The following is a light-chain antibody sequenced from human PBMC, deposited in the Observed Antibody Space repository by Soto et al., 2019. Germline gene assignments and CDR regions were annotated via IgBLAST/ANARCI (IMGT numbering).Light chain of an antibody. CDR3: PQSYSIPYT. V-gene: IGKV1-39*01. CDR2: VVS. CDR1: QTISRN. J-gene: IGKJ2*01. Sequence: DIQLTQSPSSLSASVGDRVTITCRASQTISRNLNWYQQKPGEAPRLLMYVVSTLQGGVPSRFSGSESGTDYTLTISSVQPDDFATSYCPQSYSIPYTFGQGTKLEI.